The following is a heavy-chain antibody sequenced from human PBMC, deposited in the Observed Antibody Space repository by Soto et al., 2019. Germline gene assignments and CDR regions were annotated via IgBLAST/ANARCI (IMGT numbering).Heavy chain of an antibody. J-gene: IGHJ3*02. D-gene: IGHD3-10*01. CDR3: AGHKEFYYGFEI. CDR2: IYYSGST. CDR1: GGSISSGDYY. Sequence: QVQLQESGPGLVKPSQTLSLTCTVSGGSISSGDYYWSWIRQPPGKGLEWIGYIYYSGSTYYNPSLYDPSLMSRVTVSVDTSKNQFSLKLSAVTAADTAVYYWAGHKEFYYGFEIWGQGTMFTVAS. V-gene: IGHV4-30-4*01.